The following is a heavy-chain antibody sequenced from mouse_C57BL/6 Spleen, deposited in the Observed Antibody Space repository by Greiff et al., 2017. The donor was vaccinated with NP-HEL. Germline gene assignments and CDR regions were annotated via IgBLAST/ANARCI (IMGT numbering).Heavy chain of an antibody. CDR3: ARHEGLWYFDV. J-gene: IGHJ1*03. Sequence: EVQGVESGGGLVQPGGSLKLSCAASGFTFSDYYMYWVRQTPEKRLEWVAYISNGGGNTYYPDTVKGRFTISRDNAKNTLYLQMSRLKSEDTAMYYCARHEGLWYFDVWGTGTTVTVSS. CDR1: GFTFSDYY. V-gene: IGHV5-12*01. CDR2: ISNGGGNT.